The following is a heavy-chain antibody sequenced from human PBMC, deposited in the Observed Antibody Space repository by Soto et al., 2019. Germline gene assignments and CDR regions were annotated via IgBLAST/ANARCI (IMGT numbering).Heavy chain of an antibody. CDR2: ISSSSSTI. V-gene: IGHV3-48*02. CDR3: AREWNPLNWFDP. CDR1: GFTFSSYI. D-gene: IGHD1-1*01. J-gene: IGHJ5*02. Sequence: EVQLVESGGGLVQPGGSLRLSCAASGFTFSSYIMNWVRQAPVKGLEWVSSISSSSSTIYYADSVKGRFTISRDKAKNSLYLQMNSLRDEDTAVYYCAREWNPLNWFDPWGQGTLVTVSS.